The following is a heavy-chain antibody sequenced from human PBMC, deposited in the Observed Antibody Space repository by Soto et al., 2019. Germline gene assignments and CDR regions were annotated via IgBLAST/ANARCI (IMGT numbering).Heavy chain of an antibody. CDR2: INHSGST. D-gene: IGHD2-15*01. CDR1: GGSFSGYY. CDR3: ARGRWDCSGGGCTGFDP. V-gene: IGHV4-34*01. Sequence: PSETLSLTCAVYGGSFSGYYWSWIRQPPGKGLEWIGEINHSGSTNYNPSLKSRVTISVDTSKNQFSLKLSSVTAADTAVYYCARGRWDCSGGGCTGFDPWGQGTLVTVSS. J-gene: IGHJ5*02.